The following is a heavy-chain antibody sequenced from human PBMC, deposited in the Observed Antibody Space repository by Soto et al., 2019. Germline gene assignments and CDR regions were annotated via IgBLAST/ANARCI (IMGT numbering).Heavy chain of an antibody. CDR2: IYYSGNT. CDR3: AREGGESSDGLYYFDS. J-gene: IGHJ4*02. CDR1: GGSTSSDNY. V-gene: IGHV4-30-4*01. Sequence: SETLSLTCTVSGGSTSSDNYWSWIRQPPGKGLEWIGHIYYSGNTDYNPSLKRRLAISIDTSKNQFSLKLSSVTAADTAVYFCAREGGESSDGLYYFDSWGQGSLFTVS. D-gene: IGHD3-16*01.